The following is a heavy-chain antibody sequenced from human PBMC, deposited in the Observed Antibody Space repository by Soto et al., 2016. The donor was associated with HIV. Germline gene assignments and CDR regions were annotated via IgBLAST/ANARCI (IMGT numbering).Heavy chain of an antibody. V-gene: IGHV3-43D*04. D-gene: IGHD3-9*01. J-gene: IGHJ6*02. Sequence: EVQLVESGGVVVQPGGSLRLSCAASGFVFDDHAMHWVRQVPGRALEWVSLITWDGVRSYYADSVKGRFTISRDNNKKSLHLQMSSLRIEDTALYYCTKARGTYDDPLTGLDVDVWGQGTTVTVSS. CDR3: TKARGTYDDPLTGLDVDV. CDR1: GFVFDDHA. CDR2: ITWDGVRS.